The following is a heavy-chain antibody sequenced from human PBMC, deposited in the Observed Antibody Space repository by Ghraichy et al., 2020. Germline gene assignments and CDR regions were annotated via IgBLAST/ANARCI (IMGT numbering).Heavy chain of an antibody. CDR2: IDWDDDK. V-gene: IGHV2-70*12. CDR3: AQLNYDTDNFSYTPLVD. D-gene: IGHD3-22*01. Sequence: SGPTLVKPTQTLTLTCTFSGFSLSTSGMCVSWIRQPPGRALEWLALIDWDDDKYYNTSLKTRLTISNDTSKNQVVLTLTNMDPVDTGTYYCAQLNYDTDNFSYTPLVDGGQGTLVAVSS. CDR1: GFSLSTSGMC. J-gene: IGHJ4*02.